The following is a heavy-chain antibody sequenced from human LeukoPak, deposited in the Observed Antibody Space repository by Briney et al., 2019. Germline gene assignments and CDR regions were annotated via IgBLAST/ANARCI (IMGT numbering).Heavy chain of an antibody. CDR1: GFTFTSSA. V-gene: IGHV1-58*02. D-gene: IGHD5-18*01. CDR2: IVVGGGNT. CDR3: AAVAIDCSYGSCYFDY. J-gene: IGHJ4*02. Sequence: SVKVSCKASGFTFTSSAMQWVRQARGQRLEWIGWIVVGGGNTNYAQKFQERVTITRDMSTSTAYMELSSLRSEDTAVYYCAAVAIDCSYGSCYFDYWGQGTLVTVSS.